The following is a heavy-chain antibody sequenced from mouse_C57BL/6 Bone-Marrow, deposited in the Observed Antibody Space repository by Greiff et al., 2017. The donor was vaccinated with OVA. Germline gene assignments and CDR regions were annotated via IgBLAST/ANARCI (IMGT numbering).Heavy chain of an antibody. CDR3: TTSIIYDDYPRGFAY. V-gene: IGHV14-1*01. D-gene: IGHD2-4*01. CDR2: IDPEDGDT. J-gene: IGHJ3*01. Sequence: EVQLQQSGAELVRPGASVKLSCTASGFNIKDYYMHWVKQRPEQGLEWIGRIDPEDGDTEYAPKFQGRATMTADSSSNTAYLQLSSLTSEDTAVYYCTTSIIYDDYPRGFAYWGQGTLVTVSA. CDR1: GFNIKDYY.